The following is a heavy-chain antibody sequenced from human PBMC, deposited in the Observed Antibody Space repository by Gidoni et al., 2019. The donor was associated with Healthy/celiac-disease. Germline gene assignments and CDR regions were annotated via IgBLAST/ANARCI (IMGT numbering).Heavy chain of an antibody. CDR2: IYHSGST. D-gene: IGHD6-19*01. CDR1: GGAISSSNW. Sequence: QVQLQESGPGLLKPSGALSLTCAVSGGAISSSNWWSWVRQPPGKGREWIGEIYHSGSTNYNPSLKSRVTISVDKSKNQFSLKLSSVTAADTAVYYCARAHIGLVAGNGYFDYWGQGTLVTVSS. CDR3: ARAHIGLVAGNGYFDY. J-gene: IGHJ4*02. V-gene: IGHV4-4*02.